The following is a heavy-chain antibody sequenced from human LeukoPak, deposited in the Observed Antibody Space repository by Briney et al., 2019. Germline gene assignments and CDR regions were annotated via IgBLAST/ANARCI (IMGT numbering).Heavy chain of an antibody. CDR2: ISSSSSTI. D-gene: IGHD6-19*01. V-gene: IGHV3-48*01. CDR3: AKAGIVVAGRSRWIDY. CDR1: GFTFSSYS. Sequence: GGSLRLSCAASGFTFSSYSMNWVRQAPGKGLEWVSYISSSSSTIYYADSVKGRFTISRDNSKNTLYLQMSSLRAEDSAVYYCAKAGIVVAGRSRWIDYWGQGALVTVSS. J-gene: IGHJ4*02.